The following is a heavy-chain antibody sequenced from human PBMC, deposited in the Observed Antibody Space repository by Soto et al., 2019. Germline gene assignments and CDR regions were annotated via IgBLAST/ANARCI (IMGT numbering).Heavy chain of an antibody. CDR1: GFTFSSYE. CDR2: ISSSGSTI. V-gene: IGHV3-48*03. J-gene: IGHJ4*02. Sequence: LRLSCAASGFTFSSYEMNWVRQAPGKGLEWVSYISSSGSTIYYADSVKGRFTISRDNAKNSLYLQMNSLRAEDTAVYYCARGDRPPGGVAGTYFDYWGQGTLVTVSS. D-gene: IGHD6-19*01. CDR3: ARGDRPPGGVAGTYFDY.